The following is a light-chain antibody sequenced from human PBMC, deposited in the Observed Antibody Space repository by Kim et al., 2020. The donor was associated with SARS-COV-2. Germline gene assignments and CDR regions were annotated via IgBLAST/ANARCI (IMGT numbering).Light chain of an antibody. CDR1: QSVSTN. V-gene: IGKV3-15*01. Sequence: IAMTQSPGTLSVSPGERATLSCRASQSVSTNLAWYQQKPGQAPRLLIYGASTRATGIPARFSGSGSGTEFTLTIGSLQSEDFAVYYCQQYSNWPPLTFGGGTKVDIK. J-gene: IGKJ4*01. CDR2: GAS. CDR3: QQYSNWPPLT.